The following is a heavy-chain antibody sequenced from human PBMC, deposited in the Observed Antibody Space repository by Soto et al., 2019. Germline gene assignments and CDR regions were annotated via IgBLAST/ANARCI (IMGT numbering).Heavy chain of an antibody. Sequence: SETLSLTCTVSGGSISSYYWSWIRQPPGKGLEWIGYIYYSGSTNYNPSLKSRVTISVDTSKNQFSLKLGSVTAADTAVYYCARGHSSGYNYYYGMDVWGQGTTVTVS. CDR2: IYYSGST. CDR3: ARGHSSGYNYYYGMDV. V-gene: IGHV4-59*01. D-gene: IGHD3-22*01. CDR1: GGSISSYY. J-gene: IGHJ6*02.